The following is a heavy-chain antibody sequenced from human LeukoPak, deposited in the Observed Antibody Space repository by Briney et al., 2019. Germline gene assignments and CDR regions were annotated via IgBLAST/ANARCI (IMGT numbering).Heavy chain of an antibody. CDR2: VHLSGAS. CDR1: GGSILSTNW. V-gene: IGHV4-4*02. D-gene: IGHD1-26*01. J-gene: IGHJ4*02. Sequence: SETLSLTCAVSGGSILSTNWWSWVRQPPGRGLEWIGEVHLSGASNYNPSLKSRVSMSIDKSRNQLSLELTSVTAADTAVYYCARHEILGYSTVFDYWGQGTLVTVSS. CDR3: ARHEILGYSTVFDY.